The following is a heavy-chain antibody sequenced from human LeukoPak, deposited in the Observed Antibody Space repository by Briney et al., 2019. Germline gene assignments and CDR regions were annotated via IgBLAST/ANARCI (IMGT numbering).Heavy chain of an antibody. CDR2: ISGSGGST. V-gene: IGHV3-23*01. CDR3: AKRGAEVGQTVAPGDY. Sequence: GGSLRLSCAASGFTISSYGMSWVRQAPGKGLEWVSAISGSGGSTYYADSVKGRFTISRDNSKNTLYLQMSSLRAEDTAVYYCAKRGAEVGQTVAPGDYWGQGTLVTVSS. CDR1: GFTISSYG. D-gene: IGHD1-26*01. J-gene: IGHJ4*02.